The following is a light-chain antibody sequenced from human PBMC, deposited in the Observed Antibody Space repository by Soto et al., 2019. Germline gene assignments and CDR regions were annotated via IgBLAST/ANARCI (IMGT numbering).Light chain of an antibody. J-gene: IGKJ1*01. CDR2: GAS. CDR3: QQYNNWPQT. CDR1: QSVSSN. V-gene: IGKV3-15*01. Sequence: ERVMTQSPATLSVSPWERATLSCRASQSVSSNLAWYQQKPGQAPRLLIYGASTRATGIPARFSGSGSGTEFTLTISSLQSEDFAVYYCQQYNNWPQTFGQGTKVDIK.